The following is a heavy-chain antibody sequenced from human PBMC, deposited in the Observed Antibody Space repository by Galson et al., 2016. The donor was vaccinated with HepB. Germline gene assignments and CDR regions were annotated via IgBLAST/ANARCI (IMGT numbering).Heavy chain of an antibody. J-gene: IGHJ4*01. CDR1: GFIFSDYG. Sequence: SLRLSCAASGFIFSDYGMHWVRQAPGKGLEWVAVIWNDGSNKYYADSVKGRFTISRDNSKNTLDLQVNILKVEDTAVCYCVRDKEGGYGFDYWGQGILVTVSS. D-gene: IGHD5-12*01. CDR2: IWNDGSNK. CDR3: VRDKEGGYGFDY. V-gene: IGHV3-33*01.